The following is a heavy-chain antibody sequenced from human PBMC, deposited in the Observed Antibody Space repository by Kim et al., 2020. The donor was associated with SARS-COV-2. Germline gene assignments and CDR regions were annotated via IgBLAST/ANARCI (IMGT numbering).Heavy chain of an antibody. V-gene: IGHV3-23*01. Sequence: GGSLRLSCAASGFTFGIYAMSWVRQAPGKGLEWVSTICGIDGDTFYADSVKGRFTISRDNSKNTLYLHMISLRAEDTAMYYCARRPGTAAAGTAHFDPWGQGTLVTVSS. CDR1: GFTFGIYA. D-gene: IGHD6-13*01. CDR3: ARRPGTAAAGTAHFDP. CDR2: ICGIDGDT. J-gene: IGHJ5*02.